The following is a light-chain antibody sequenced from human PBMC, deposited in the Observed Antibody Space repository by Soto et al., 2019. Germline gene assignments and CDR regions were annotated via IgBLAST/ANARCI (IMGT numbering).Light chain of an antibody. CDR3: MQVTQFPHT. Sequence: IVLTQTPLSSPVTLGQPASISCKSSQSLVHNDGSTYLSWLQQRPGQPPRVLLYQVSNRFSGVPDRFSGSGAGTDFTLKISRVEPEDVATYYCMQVTQFPHTFGQGTKLDIK. J-gene: IGKJ2*01. V-gene: IGKV2-24*01. CDR1: QSLVHNDGSTY. CDR2: QVS.